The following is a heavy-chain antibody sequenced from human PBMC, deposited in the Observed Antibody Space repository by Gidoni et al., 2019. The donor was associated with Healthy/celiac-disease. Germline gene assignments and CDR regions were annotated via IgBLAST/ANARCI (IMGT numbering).Heavy chain of an antibody. D-gene: IGHD6-13*01. CDR2: ISGSGGST. J-gene: IGHJ4*02. V-gene: IGHV3-23*01. Sequence: EVQLLESGGGLVQPGGSLRLSCAASGFTFSSYAMSWVRQAPGKGLEWVSAISGSGGSTYYADSVKGRFTISRDNSKNTLYLQMNSLRAEDTAVYYCAKVSAYSSSWYVGSSFDYWGQGTLVTVSS. CDR1: GFTFSSYA. CDR3: AKVSAYSSSWYVGSSFDY.